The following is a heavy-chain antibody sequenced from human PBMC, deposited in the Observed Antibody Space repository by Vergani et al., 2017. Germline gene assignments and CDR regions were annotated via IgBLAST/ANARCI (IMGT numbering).Heavy chain of an antibody. CDR2: IDPSDSYT. D-gene: IGHD3-22*01. J-gene: IGHJ4*02. Sequence: EVQLVQSGAEVKKPGESLRISCKGSGNSFTSYWISWVRQMPGKGLEWMGRIDPSDSYTNYSPSFQGHVTISADKSISTAYLQWSSLKASDTAMYYCATYYYDSSGYQELDYWGQGTLVTVSS. CDR1: GNSFTSYW. CDR3: ATYYYDSSGYQELDY. V-gene: IGHV5-10-1*03.